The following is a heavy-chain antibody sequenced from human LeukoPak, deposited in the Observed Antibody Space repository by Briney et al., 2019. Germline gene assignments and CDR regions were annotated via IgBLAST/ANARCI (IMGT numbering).Heavy chain of an antibody. CDR2: ISSSGSTI. CDR3: ATDIVVVPAASGY. V-gene: IGHV3-11*04. CDR1: GFTFSDYY. J-gene: IGHJ4*02. Sequence: GGSLRLSCAASGFTFSDYYMSWIRQAPGKGLEWVSYISSSGSTIYYADSVKGRFTISRDNAKNSLYLQMNSLRAEDTAVYYCATDIVVVPAASGYWGQGTLVTVSS. D-gene: IGHD2-2*01.